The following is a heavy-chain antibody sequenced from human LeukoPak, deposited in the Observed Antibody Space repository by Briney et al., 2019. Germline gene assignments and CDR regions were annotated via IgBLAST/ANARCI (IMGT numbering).Heavy chain of an antibody. CDR3: ARRSHLVGAPFDI. J-gene: IGHJ3*02. V-gene: IGHV4-59*08. CDR1: GGSISSYY. Sequence: SETLSLTCTVSGGSISSYYWIWIRQPPGKGLEWIGQIYYSGSTNYNSSLKSRVTLSVDTSKNQFSLKLNFVTAADTAVYYCARRSHLVGAPFDIWGQGTVLTVSS. CDR2: IYYSGST. D-gene: IGHD1-26*01.